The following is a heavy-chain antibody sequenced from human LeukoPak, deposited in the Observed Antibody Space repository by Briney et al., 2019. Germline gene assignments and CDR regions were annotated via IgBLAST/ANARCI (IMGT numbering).Heavy chain of an antibody. CDR2: INPADGDA. Sequence: ASVKVSCKASGYTFTCYYMHWVRQAPGQGLEWMGIINPADGDANYPQKFQGRVTMTRDTSTSTVYMELRSLRSEDTAVYYCARDNPWIHQNWIDPWGQGTLVTVSS. D-gene: IGHD5-18*01. J-gene: IGHJ5*02. CDR3: ARDNPWIHQNWIDP. V-gene: IGHV1-46*01. CDR1: GYTFTCYY.